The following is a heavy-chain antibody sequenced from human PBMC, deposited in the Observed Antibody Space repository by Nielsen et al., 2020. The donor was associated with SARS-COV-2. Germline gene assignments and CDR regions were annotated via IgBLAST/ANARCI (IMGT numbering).Heavy chain of an antibody. CDR1: GFTFSSYA. Sequence: GGSLRLSCAASGFTFSSYAMSWVRQAPGKGLEWVSAISGSGGSTYYADSVKGRFTLSRDNSKNTMYLEMNSLRPDDTAVYYCSKDLLERWGGIWGQGTLVTVSS. J-gene: IGHJ4*02. V-gene: IGHV3-23*01. D-gene: IGHD4-23*01. CDR2: ISGSGGST. CDR3: SKDLLERWGGI.